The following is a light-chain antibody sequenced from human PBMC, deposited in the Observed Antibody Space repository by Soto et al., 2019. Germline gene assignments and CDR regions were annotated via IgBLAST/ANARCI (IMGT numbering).Light chain of an antibody. V-gene: IGKV1-5*03. CDR3: QQYNRYST. J-gene: IGKJ1*01. CDR2: KAS. CDR1: QSISSW. Sequence: DVQMTQSPSTLSASVGDRFTIPFRASQSISSWLAWYQQGPGKAPKLLIHKASNLESGVPSRFSGSGSGTEFTLTISSLQPDDSATYYCQQYNRYSTFGQGTMVDIK.